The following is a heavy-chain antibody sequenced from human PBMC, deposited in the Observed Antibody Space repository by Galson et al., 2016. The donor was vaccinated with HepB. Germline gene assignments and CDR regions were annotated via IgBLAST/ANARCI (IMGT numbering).Heavy chain of an antibody. V-gene: IGHV3-30*04. CDR2: ILFDGSKK. D-gene: IGHD3-10*02. Sequence: SLRLSCAASGFTFGSYAMHWVRQAPGKGLEWVAFILFDGSKKDYADSVKGRFTISRDNSQNTVSLQMNSLRGEDMAIYYWASNVHRPIWGQGTKVTVSS. J-gene: IGHJ3*02. CDR3: ASNVHRPI. CDR1: GFTFGSYA.